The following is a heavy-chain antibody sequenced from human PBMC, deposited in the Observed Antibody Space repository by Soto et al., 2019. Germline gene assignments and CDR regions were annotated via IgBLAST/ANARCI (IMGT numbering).Heavy chain of an antibody. J-gene: IGHJ6*02. CDR2: IVVGSGNT. D-gene: IGHD6-6*01. CDR3: AADRKQLVYYYYYGMDV. V-gene: IGHV1-58*01. Sequence: GASVKVSCKASGFTFTSSAVQWVRQARGQRLEWIGWIVVGSGNTNYAQKFQERVTITRDMSTSTAYMELSSLRSEDTAVYYCAADRKQLVYYYYYGMDVWGQGTTVTVSS. CDR1: GFTFTSSA.